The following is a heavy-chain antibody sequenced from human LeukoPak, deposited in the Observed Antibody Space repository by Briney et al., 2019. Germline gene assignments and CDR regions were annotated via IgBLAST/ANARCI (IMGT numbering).Heavy chain of an antibody. CDR2: ISYDVSNT. D-gene: IGHD3-22*01. Sequence: RRCLRLSCAASGFTFSSYGMHWVRQAPGKGREWVAVISYDVSNTYYADSVKGRFTITRDNSKNTLYLQMNSLRAEDTAVYYCAKDKDSSGYYYSDIWGQGTMVTVSS. CDR1: GFTFSSYG. CDR3: AKDKDSSGYYYSDI. J-gene: IGHJ3*02. V-gene: IGHV3-30*18.